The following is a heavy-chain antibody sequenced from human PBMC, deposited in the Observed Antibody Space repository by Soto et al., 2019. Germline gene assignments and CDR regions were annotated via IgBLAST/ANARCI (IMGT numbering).Heavy chain of an antibody. CDR3: ARGRFVLGYCSGGSCYRKYYYGMDV. CDR2: VYYSGSA. D-gene: IGHD2-15*01. Sequence: SETLSLTCTVSGGSVSSYYWNWIRQPPGKGLEWIGYVYYSGSATYNPSLKSRVTISVDTAKDQFSLKLRSVTAADTAVYYCARGRFVLGYCSGGSCYRKYYYGMDVWGQGTTVTVSS. CDR1: GGSVSSYY. J-gene: IGHJ6*02. V-gene: IGHV4-59*02.